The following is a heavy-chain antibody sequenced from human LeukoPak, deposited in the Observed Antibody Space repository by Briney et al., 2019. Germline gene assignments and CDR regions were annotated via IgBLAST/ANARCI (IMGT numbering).Heavy chain of an antibody. CDR2: INHSGST. CDR1: GGSISSSSYY. CDR3: ARGPYPNPRA. J-gene: IGHJ5*02. D-gene: IGHD1-14*01. Sequence: SETLSLTCTVSGGSISSSSYYWGWIRQPPGKGLEWIGEINHSGSTNYNPSLKSRVTISVDTSKSQFSLKLDSVTAADTAVYYCARGPYPNPRAWGQGTLVTVSS. V-gene: IGHV4-39*07.